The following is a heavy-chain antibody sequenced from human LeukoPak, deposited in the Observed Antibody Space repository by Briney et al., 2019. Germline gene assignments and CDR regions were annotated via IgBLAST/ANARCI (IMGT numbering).Heavy chain of an antibody. CDR3: ARTTGNYGYYFDY. CDR2: IYYRGST. Sequence: SETLSLTCTVSGGSINYYYWSWIRQPPGKGLEWIGYIYYRGSTNYNPSLNSRVTISVDTSKNQFSLKLTSVTAADTAVYYCARTTGNYGYYFDYWGQGTLVTVSS. J-gene: IGHJ4*02. CDR1: GGSINYYY. D-gene: IGHD1-7*01. V-gene: IGHV4-59*01.